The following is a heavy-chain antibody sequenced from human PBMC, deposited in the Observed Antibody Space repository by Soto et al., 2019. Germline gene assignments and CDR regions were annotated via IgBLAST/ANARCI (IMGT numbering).Heavy chain of an antibody. J-gene: IGHJ4*02. CDR3: VILPRYYSGSYYVFDY. Sequence: GGSLRLSYAASGFTFSVYAMSWIRQAPGKGLEWVSAISGSGASTDYADSVKGRFTISRDNSNNTLYLQMNGLRAEDTAVYYCVILPRYYSGSYYVFDYWGQGTLVTVSS. CDR1: GFTFSVYA. D-gene: IGHD1-26*01. V-gene: IGHV3-23*01. CDR2: ISGSGAST.